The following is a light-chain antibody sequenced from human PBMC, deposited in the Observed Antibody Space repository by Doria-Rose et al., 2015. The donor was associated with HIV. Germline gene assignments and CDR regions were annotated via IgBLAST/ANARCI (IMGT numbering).Light chain of an antibody. J-gene: IGKJ3*01. CDR1: QSLLSTPKNY. CDR2: WAS. Sequence: TQSPESLGMSLGERATLNCKSNQSLLSTPKNYLAWYQQKPGQPPKLLIYWASTRQSGVPARFSGSGSGTDFTLTISSLEAEDVAVYYCQQYYDTPSFGPGTTVDIK. CDR3: QQYYDTPS. V-gene: IGKV4-1*01.